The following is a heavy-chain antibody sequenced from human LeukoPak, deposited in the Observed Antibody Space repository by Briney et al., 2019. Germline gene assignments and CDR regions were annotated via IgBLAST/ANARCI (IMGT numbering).Heavy chain of an antibody. CDR3: ASSTVTTRYPHVYNDY. CDR1: GGSVSSGTYY. J-gene: IGHJ4*02. D-gene: IGHD4-17*01. V-gene: IGHV4-31*03. Sequence: SETLSLTCTVSGGSVSSGTYYWGWIRQPPGKGLEWIGYIYYSGSTYYNPSLKSRVTISVDTSKNQFSLKLSSVTAADTAVYYCASSTVTTRYPHVYNDYWGQGTLVTVSS. CDR2: IYYSGST.